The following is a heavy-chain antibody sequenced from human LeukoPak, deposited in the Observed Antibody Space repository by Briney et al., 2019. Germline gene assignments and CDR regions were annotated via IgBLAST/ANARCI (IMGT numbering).Heavy chain of an antibody. V-gene: IGHV4-59*01. D-gene: IGHD5-18*01. CDR1: GGSISSYY. Sequence: KPSETLSLTCTVSGGSISSYYWSWIRQPPGKGLEWIGYIYYSGSTNYNPSLKSRVTISVDTSKNQFSLKLSSVTAADTAVYYCARGALRGYSYGFDYWGQGTLVTVSS. J-gene: IGHJ4*02. CDR3: ARGALRGYSYGFDY. CDR2: IYYSGST.